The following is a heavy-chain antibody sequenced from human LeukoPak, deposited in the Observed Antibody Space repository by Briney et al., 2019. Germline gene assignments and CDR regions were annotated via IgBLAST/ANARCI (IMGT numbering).Heavy chain of an antibody. J-gene: IGHJ4*02. V-gene: IGHV3-30-3*01. D-gene: IGHD3-3*01. CDR1: GFTFSSYA. CDR2: ISYDGSNK. CDR3: ARDLYYDFWSGYLLDY. Sequence: GGSLRLSSAASGFTFSSYAMHWVRQAPGKGLEWVAVISYDGSNKYYADSVKGRFTISRDNSKNTLYLQMNSLRAEDTAVYYCARDLYYDFWSGYLLDYWGQGTLVTVSS.